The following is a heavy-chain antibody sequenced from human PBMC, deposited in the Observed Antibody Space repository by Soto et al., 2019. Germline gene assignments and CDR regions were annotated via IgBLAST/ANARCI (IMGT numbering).Heavy chain of an antibody. CDR1: GFTFSSYA. J-gene: IGHJ6*02. CDR2: ISYDGSNK. CDR3: ARDNYDFWSGYYHPRYYYYGTDV. D-gene: IGHD3-3*01. V-gene: IGHV3-30-3*01. Sequence: GGSLRLSCAASGFTFSSYAMHWVRQAPGKGLEWVAVISYDGSNKYYADSVKGRFTISRDNSKNTLYLQMNSLRAEDTAVYYCARDNYDFWSGYYHPRYYYYGTDVWGQGTTVTVSS.